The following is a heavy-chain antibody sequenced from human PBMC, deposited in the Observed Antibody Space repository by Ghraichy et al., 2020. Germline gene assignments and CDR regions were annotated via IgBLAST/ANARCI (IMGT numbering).Heavy chain of an antibody. CDR3: TTHSSSWEGGFDY. D-gene: IGHD6-13*01. CDR2: IKSKTDGGTT. CDR1: GFTFSNAW. J-gene: IGHJ4*02. Sequence: GGSLRLSCAASGFTFSNAWMSWVRQAPGKGLEWVGRIKSKTDGGTTDYAAPVKGRFTISRDDSKNTLYLQMNSLKTEDTAVYYCTTHSSSWEGGFDYWGQGTLVTVSS. V-gene: IGHV3-15*01.